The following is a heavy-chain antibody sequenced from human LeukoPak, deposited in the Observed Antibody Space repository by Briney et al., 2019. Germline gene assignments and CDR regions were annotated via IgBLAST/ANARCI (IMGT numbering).Heavy chain of an antibody. CDR3: AKTSLSDSSGHYYYMDV. Sequence: GGSLRLSCAASGFTFRSYDMHWVRQATGKGLEWVSGIGTAGEIYYPGSVKGRFTISRDNSRNTVSLQLSNLRTEDTALYYCAKTSLSDSSGHYYYMDVWGKGTTVTVSS. CDR1: GFTFRSYD. CDR2: IGTAGEI. J-gene: IGHJ6*03. D-gene: IGHD3-3*01. V-gene: IGHV3-13*01.